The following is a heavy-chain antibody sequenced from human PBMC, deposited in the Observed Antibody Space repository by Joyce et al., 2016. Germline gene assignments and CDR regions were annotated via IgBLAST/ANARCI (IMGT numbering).Heavy chain of an antibody. J-gene: IGHJ5*02. CDR2: SSTSSTYI. Sequence: EEQLVESGGGLVKPGGSLRLSCSASGFNFSGYTLNWVRQAPGKGLGWVSSSSTSSTYIYYADSVKGRFTISRDDAKNSLYLQMNNLRAKDTAVYYCASLWAPGYCTTTSCQGWFDPWGQGTLVTVSS. D-gene: IGHD2-2*03. CDR3: ASLWAPGYCTTTSCQGWFDP. V-gene: IGHV3-21*01. CDR1: GFNFSGYT.